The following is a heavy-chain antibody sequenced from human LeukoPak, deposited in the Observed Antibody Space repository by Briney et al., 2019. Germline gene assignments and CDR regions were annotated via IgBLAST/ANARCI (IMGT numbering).Heavy chain of an antibody. D-gene: IGHD3-22*01. V-gene: IGHV4-59*01. J-gene: IGHJ4*02. CDR2: IYYSGST. Sequence: KPSETLSLTCCVSGGPISSYHWSWIRQPPGKGLEWIGYIYYSGSTNYNPSLKSRVTISVDPSKNQFSLKLSSVTAADTAVYYCARAHSSGYFPFDYWGQGTLVTVSS. CDR1: GGPISSYH. CDR3: ARAHSSGYFPFDY.